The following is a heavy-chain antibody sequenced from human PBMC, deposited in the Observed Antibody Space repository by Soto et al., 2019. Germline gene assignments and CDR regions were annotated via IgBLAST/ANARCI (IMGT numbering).Heavy chain of an antibody. D-gene: IGHD3-22*01. CDR3: VRCAGYSY. V-gene: IGHV3-7*05. CDR1: GFSFNSSW. J-gene: IGHJ4*01. Sequence: PASGFSFNSSWMSWVLRAPGKGLEWVAHMHQHGSEKYYVDSVKGRFPISGDDAKNSLYLQMNSLGAEDTAWYYCVRCAGYSYCGHGPLVTVSS. CDR2: MHQHGSEK.